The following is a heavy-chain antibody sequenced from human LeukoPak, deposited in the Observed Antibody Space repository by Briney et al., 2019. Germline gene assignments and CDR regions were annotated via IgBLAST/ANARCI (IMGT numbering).Heavy chain of an antibody. CDR2: IIPIFGTA. V-gene: IGHV1-69*13. Sequence: SVTVSCTASGGTFSSYAIGWVRQAPGQGLEWMGGIIPIFGTANYAQKFQGRVTITADESTSTAYMELSSLRSEDTAVYYCARDPFLEWLFSGRGAYYYYGMDVWGQGTTVTVSS. J-gene: IGHJ6*02. CDR3: ARDPFLEWLFSGRGAYYYYGMDV. D-gene: IGHD3-3*01. CDR1: GGTFSSYA.